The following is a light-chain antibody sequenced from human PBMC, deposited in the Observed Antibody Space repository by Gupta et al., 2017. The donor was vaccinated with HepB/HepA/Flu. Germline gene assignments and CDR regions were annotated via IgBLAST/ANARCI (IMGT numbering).Light chain of an antibody. CDR1: SGYSHYS. CDR3: ESWERNRLG. CDR2: VESSGRY. V-gene: IGLV4-60*03. J-gene: IGLJ2*01. Sequence: QLMVTQSSSASASLGSSVKLTCTLSSGYSHYSIGWHQQQPGKAPRFLMKVESSGRYNKGSGMPDCFYGASYADARYIYISNLQSEEKSAYYCESWERNRLGFGGG.